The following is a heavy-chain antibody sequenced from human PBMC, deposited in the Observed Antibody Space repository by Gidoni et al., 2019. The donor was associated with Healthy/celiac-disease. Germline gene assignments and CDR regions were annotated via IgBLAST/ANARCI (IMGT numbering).Heavy chain of an antibody. CDR2: INPNSGGT. Sequence: VQLVQSGAEVKKPGASVKVSCKASGYPFTGYYMHWVRQAPGQGLEWMGWINPNSGGTNYAQKFQGRVTMTRETSISTAYMELSRLRSDDTAVYYCARMPMGATGNEDYWGQGTLVTVSS. CDR3: ARMPMGATGNEDY. V-gene: IGHV1-2*02. J-gene: IGHJ4*02. D-gene: IGHD1-1*01. CDR1: GYPFTGYY.